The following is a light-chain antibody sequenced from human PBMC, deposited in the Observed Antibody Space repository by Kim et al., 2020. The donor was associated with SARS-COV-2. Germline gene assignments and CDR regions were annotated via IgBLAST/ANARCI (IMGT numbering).Light chain of an antibody. Sequence: SGSVGETVTMTGRASQSSSNYLAWFQQKPGKAHKSQIYAAASLQSGAPSKCSGSGSGTDFTLTISSMQPEDFASYYCQQYYTYPYTFGQGNKLEI. CDR2: AAA. CDR1: QSSSNY. CDR3: QQYYTYPYT. V-gene: IGKV1-16*02. J-gene: IGKJ2*01.